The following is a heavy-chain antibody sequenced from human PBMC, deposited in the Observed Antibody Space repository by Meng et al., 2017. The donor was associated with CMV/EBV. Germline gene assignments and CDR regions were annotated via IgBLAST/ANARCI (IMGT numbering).Heavy chain of an antibody. V-gene: IGHV1-18*01. CDR3: ARVYPRPSRVVVPPGAYCYYGMDV. D-gene: IGHD3-22*01. CDR1: GYTFTSYG. Sequence: ASVKVSCKASGYTFTSYGISWVRQAPGQGLEWMGWISAYNGNTNYAQKLQGRVTMTTDTSTSTAYMELRSLRSDDTAVYYCARVYPRPSRVVVPPGAYCYYGMDVWGQGTTVTVSS. CDR2: ISAYNGNT. J-gene: IGHJ6*02.